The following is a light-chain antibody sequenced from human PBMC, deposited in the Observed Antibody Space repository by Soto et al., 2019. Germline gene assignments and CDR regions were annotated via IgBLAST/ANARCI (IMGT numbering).Light chain of an antibody. CDR1: QSLLDSSNNKNS. CDR2: WAS. CDR3: QQYSSNPLT. J-gene: IGKJ2*01. V-gene: IGKV4-1*01. Sequence: DIVLTQSPDSLAVSLGERATIKCMSSQSLLDSSNNKNSLAWYQQKPGQPPTLLIYWASTRESGVPDRFGGGWSGTDFTLTITSLQAEDVAVYYCQQYSSNPLTFGQGTKLEIK.